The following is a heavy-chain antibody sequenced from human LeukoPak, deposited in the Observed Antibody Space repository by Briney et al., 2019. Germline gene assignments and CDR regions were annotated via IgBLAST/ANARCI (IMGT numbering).Heavy chain of an antibody. CDR3: AKDFFTVTTSPFDY. V-gene: IGHV3-23*01. CDR1: GFSFSNYI. Sequence: GGSLRLSCAASGFSFSNYIMTWVRQAPGKGLEWVSAISGSGGSTYYADSVKGRFTISRDNSKNTLYLQMNSLRAEDTAVYYCAKDFFTVTTSPFDYWGQGTLVTVSS. J-gene: IGHJ4*02. CDR2: ISGSGGST. D-gene: IGHD4-17*01.